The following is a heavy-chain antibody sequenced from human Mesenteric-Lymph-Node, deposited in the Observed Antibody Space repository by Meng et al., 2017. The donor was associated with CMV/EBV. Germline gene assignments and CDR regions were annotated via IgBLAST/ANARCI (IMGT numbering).Heavy chain of an antibody. Sequence: SETLSLTCTVSGGSISSGGYYWSWIRQHPGKGLEWIGYIYYSGSTYYNPSLKSRVTISVDTSKNQFSLKLSSVTAADTAVYYYARRGPRRAFDIWGQGTMVTVSS. CDR2: IYYSGST. J-gene: IGHJ3*02. CDR1: GGSISSGGYY. CDR3: ARRGPRRAFDI. D-gene: IGHD5-12*01. V-gene: IGHV4-31*03.